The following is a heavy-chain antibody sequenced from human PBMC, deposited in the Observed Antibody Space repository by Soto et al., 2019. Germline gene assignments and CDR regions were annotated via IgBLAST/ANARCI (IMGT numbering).Heavy chain of an antibody. D-gene: IGHD2-2*01. Sequence: QVQLQESGPGLEKPSETLSLTCTVSGGSISSCYWSWIRQPPGKGLEWIGHIYYSGSTNYNPSLKSRVTISVSTSKNQFSPKLSSVTAADTAVYYCARQSCRSTSCYSWVSWFDPWGQGTLVTVSS. CDR2: IYYSGST. J-gene: IGHJ5*02. V-gene: IGHV4-59*08. CDR3: ARQSCRSTSCYSWVSWFDP. CDR1: GGSISSCY.